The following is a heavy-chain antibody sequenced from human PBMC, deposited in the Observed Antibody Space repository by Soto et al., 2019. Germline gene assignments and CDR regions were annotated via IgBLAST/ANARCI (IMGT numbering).Heavy chain of an antibody. CDR2: IWYGGSNK. CDR1: GFTFSSYG. J-gene: IGHJ4*02. CDR3: ARESYGDPGQVIDY. D-gene: IGHD4-17*01. V-gene: IGHV3-33*01. Sequence: QVQLVESGGGVVHPGRSLRLSCAASGFTFSSYGMHWVRQAPGKGLQWVALIWYGGSNKYYADSVKGRFTISRDNSKNTLYLQMNSLRAEDTAVYYCARESYGDPGQVIDYWGQGALVTVSS.